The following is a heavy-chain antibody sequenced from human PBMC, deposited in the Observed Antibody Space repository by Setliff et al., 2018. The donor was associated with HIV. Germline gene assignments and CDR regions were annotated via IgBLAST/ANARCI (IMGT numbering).Heavy chain of an antibody. Sequence: SETLSLTCAVYGGSFSGYYWSWIRQPPGQGLEWIGSISYSGDTFYNTSLKTRITISVYTSKNHLSLKVSSLTAADTAVYYCARAPYYDYRGLAVYYFDYWGQGTLVTVSS. CDR2: ISYSGDT. D-gene: IGHD3-22*01. J-gene: IGHJ4*02. CDR3: ARAPYYDYRGLAVYYFDY. V-gene: IGHV4-34*01. CDR1: GGSFSGYY.